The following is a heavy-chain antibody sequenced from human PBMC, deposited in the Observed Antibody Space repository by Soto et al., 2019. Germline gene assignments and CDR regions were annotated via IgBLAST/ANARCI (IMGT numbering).Heavy chain of an antibody. CDR1: GFTFNSYN. J-gene: IGHJ1*01. D-gene: IGHD3-22*01. CDR2: ISSSSSYI. Sequence: EVQLVESGGGLVKPGGSLRLSCAASGFTFNSYNMNWVRQAPGKGLEWVSSISSSSSYIYYADSVKGRFTISRDNAKNSLNLQMNSLRAEDTAVYYCASNYDSGTCGYFRHWGQGTLVTVSS. V-gene: IGHV3-21*01. CDR3: ASNYDSGTCGYFRH.